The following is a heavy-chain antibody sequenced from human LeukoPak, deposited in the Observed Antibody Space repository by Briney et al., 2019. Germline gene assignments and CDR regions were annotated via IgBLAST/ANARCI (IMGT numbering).Heavy chain of an antibody. CDR1: GGSFSAFY. CDR2: TNQSEGT. D-gene: IGHD1-26*01. J-gene: IGHJ4*02. Sequence: SETLSLTCAVYGGSFSAFYWSWIRQPPGKGLEWIGETNQSEGTNYNPSLKSRVTISLDTSTKQFSLRLGSVTAADTAVYYCARAARTAGIGGPTPKRGIYDYWGQGTLVTVSS. V-gene: IGHV4-34*01. CDR3: ARAARTAGIGGPTPKRGIYDY.